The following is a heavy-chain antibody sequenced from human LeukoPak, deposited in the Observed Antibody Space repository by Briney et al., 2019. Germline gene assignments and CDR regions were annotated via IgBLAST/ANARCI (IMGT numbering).Heavy chain of an antibody. CDR2: ISSGGGAS. D-gene: IGHD6-6*01. J-gene: IGHJ4*02. Sequence: GGSLRLSCAASGFTFTNYAMSWVRQAPGKGLGWVSSISSGGGASYFADSVHGRFTISRDNSKNTLYMQMNSLRAEDTAVYYCAKDSSSSPYYFDYWGQGTLVTVSS. V-gene: IGHV3-23*01. CDR1: GFTFTNYA. CDR3: AKDSSSSPYYFDY.